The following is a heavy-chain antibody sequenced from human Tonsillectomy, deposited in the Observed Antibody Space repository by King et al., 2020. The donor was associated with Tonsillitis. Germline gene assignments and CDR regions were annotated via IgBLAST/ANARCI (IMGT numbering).Heavy chain of an antibody. D-gene: IGHD3-3*01. Sequence: VQLVQSGAEVKKPGDSLRISCKDSGYSFTSYWISWVRQMPGKGLEWMGRIDPSDSYTNYSPYFQGHVTISADTSISTAYLQWSSLKASDTAMYYCARHPRGDFWSGYYGAWGQGTLVTVSS. V-gene: IGHV5-10-1*03. CDR3: ARHPRGDFWSGYYGA. CDR2: IDPSDSYT. CDR1: GYSFTSYW. J-gene: IGHJ4*02.